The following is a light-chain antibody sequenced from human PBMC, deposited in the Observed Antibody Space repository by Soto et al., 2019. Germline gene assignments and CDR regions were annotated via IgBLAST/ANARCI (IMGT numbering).Light chain of an antibody. CDR2: DVS. CDR1: SSDVGGYNY. Sequence: QSALTQPRSVSGSPGQSVTISCNGTSSDVGGYNYVSWYQQHPGKAPKLMIYDVSNWPSGVPDRFSGSKSGNTASLTISGLQAEDEVDYYCCSYSGSYTWVFGGGTQLTVL. V-gene: IGLV2-11*01. J-gene: IGLJ3*02. CDR3: CSYSGSYTWV.